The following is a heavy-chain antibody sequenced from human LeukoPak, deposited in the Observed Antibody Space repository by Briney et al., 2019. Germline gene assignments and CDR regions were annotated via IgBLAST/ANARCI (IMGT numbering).Heavy chain of an antibody. CDR2: IKQDGSEK. J-gene: IGHJ4*02. CDR3: ARRHASTWSFDS. D-gene: IGHD6-13*01. V-gene: IGHV3-7*01. Sequence: PGGSLRLSCAASGFIFSSRWMSWVRQAPGKGLEWVANIKQDGSEKYYVDSVKGRFTISRDNAKNSLYLQMNSLRAEDTAVYHCARRHASTWSFDSWGQGALVTVSS. CDR1: GFIFSSRW.